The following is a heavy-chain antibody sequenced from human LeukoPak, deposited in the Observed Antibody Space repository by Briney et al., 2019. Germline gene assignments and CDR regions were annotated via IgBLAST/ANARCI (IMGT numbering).Heavy chain of an antibody. CDR3: AKSPSTVTSKSLDY. Sequence: GGSLRLSCAASGFTFSSYAMSWVRQAPGRGLEWVSTISGTGSDTYYTDSVKGRFTISRDTSKNTLYLQMNSLRADDTAIYYCAKSPSTVTSKSLDYWGQGTLVTVSS. V-gene: IGHV3-23*01. D-gene: IGHD4-17*01. J-gene: IGHJ4*02. CDR2: ISGTGSDT. CDR1: GFTFSSYA.